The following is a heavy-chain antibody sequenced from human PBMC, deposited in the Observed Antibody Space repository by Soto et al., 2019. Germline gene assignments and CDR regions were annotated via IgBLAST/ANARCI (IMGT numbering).Heavy chain of an antibody. V-gene: IGHV3-30-3*01. D-gene: IGHD4-17*01. J-gene: IGHJ4*02. CDR1: GFTFSTYT. CDR2: ISFDESSK. Sequence: QVQLVESGGGVVQPGGSLRLSCAASGFTFSTYTLHWVRQAPGKGLEWVAGISFDESSKFYADSVKGRFTISRDNSKNTLYLQMNSLRAEDTAVYYCARDFSTTAPFDYWGQGTLVTVSS. CDR3: ARDFSTTAPFDY.